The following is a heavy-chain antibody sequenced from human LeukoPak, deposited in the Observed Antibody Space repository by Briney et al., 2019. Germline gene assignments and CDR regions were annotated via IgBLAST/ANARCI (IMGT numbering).Heavy chain of an antibody. D-gene: IGHD3-22*01. J-gene: IGHJ3*02. V-gene: IGHV1-69*06. Sequence: AASVKVSCKASGGTFSSYAISWVRQAPGQGLEWMGGIIPIFGTTNYAQKFQDRVTITADKSTSTAYMELSSLRSEDTAVYYCASGYYDSSGYYSSGFSMDAFDIWGQGTMVTVSS. CDR2: IIPIFGTT. CDR1: GGTFSSYA. CDR3: ASGYYDSSGYYSSGFSMDAFDI.